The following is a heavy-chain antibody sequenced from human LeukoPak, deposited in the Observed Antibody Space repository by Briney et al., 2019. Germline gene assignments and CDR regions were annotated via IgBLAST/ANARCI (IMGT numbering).Heavy chain of an antibody. CDR3: AIGYSSSWLGYYFDY. Sequence: GESLKISCKGSGYSFTSYWIGWVRQMPGKGLEWMGIIYPGDSDTRYSPSFQGQVTISADKSISTAYLQWSSLKGSDTAMYYCAIGYSSSWLGYYFDYWGQGTLVTVSS. CDR1: GYSFTSYW. J-gene: IGHJ4*02. CDR2: IYPGDSDT. D-gene: IGHD6-13*01. V-gene: IGHV5-51*01.